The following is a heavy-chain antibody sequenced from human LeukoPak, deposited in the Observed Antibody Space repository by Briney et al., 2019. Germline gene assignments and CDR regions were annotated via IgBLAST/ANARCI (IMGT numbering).Heavy chain of an antibody. CDR2: ISGSGGST. D-gene: IGHD5-12*01. V-gene: IGHV3-23*01. J-gene: IGHJ4*02. Sequence: GGSLRLSCAASGFTFSSYAMSWVRQAPGKGLEWGSAISGSGGSTYYADSVKGRFTISRDNSKNTLYLQMNSLRAEDTAVYYCANDQGMVARGRAAWNWGQGTLVTVSS. CDR3: ANDQGMVARGRAAWN. CDR1: GFTFSSYA.